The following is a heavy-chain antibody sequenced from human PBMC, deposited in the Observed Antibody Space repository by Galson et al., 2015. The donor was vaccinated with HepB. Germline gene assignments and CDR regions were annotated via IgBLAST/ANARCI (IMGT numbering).Heavy chain of an antibody. CDR3: AKDPGAYNWNYDRDY. Sequence: SLRLSCAASGFTFSSYAMSWVRQAPEKGLEWVSSISSSGGSTYCADSVKGRFTISRDNSKNTLYLQMNSLRAEDTAVFYCAKDPGAYNWNYDRDYWGQGTLVTVSS. CDR1: GFTFSSYA. V-gene: IGHV3-23*01. J-gene: IGHJ4*02. D-gene: IGHD1-7*01. CDR2: ISSSGGST.